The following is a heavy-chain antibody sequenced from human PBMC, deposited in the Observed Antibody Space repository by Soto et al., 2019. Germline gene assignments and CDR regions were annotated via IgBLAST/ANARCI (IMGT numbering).Heavy chain of an antibody. D-gene: IGHD6-19*01. CDR3: ARVDSSGWPAYYYYYGMDV. CDR1: GGTCSSYA. V-gene: IGHV1-69*06. Sequence: SVKFSCKACGGTCSSYAIIWLRQAPGQGLEWMGVIIPIFGTANYAQKFQGRVTITADKSTSTAYMELSRLRSEDTAVYYCARVDSSGWPAYYYYYGMDVWGQGTTVTVSS. J-gene: IGHJ6*02. CDR2: IIPIFGTA.